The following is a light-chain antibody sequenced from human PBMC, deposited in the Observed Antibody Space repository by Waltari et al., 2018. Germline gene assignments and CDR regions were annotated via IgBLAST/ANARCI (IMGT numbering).Light chain of an antibody. CDR2: WAS. CDR3: QQFYSLPVT. CDR1: QRVLYSSNNKNY. Sequence: DIVMTQSPDSLAVSLGERATINCKSRQRVLYSSNNKNYGAWYQQKPGQPPKLPVYWASTGESGGPDGFSGSGSGTDFSLTISSLQAEDVAVYYCQQFYSLPVTFGGGTNVEIK. V-gene: IGKV4-1*01. J-gene: IGKJ4*01.